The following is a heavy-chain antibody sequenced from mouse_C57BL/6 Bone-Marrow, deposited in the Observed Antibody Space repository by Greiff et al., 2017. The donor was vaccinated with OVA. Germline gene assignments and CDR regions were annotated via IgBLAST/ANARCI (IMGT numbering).Heavy chain of an antibody. V-gene: IGHV5-12*01. CDR3: ARHYSNYVDYSMDY. CDR2: ISNGGGST. CDR1: GFTFSDYY. J-gene: IGHJ4*01. D-gene: IGHD2-5*01. Sequence: EVQVVESGGGLVQPGGSLKLSCTASGFTFSDYYMYWVRQTPEKRLEWVAYISNGGGSTYYPDTVKGRFTISRDNAKNTLYLQMSRLKSEDTAMYYCARHYSNYVDYSMDYWGQGTSVTVSS.